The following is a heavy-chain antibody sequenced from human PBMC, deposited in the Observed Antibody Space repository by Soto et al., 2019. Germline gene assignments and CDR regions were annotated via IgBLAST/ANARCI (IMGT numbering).Heavy chain of an antibody. CDR2: TYYRSKWFN. CDR3: ARDLLDIFLYHDEDGMHV. J-gene: IGHJ3*01. D-gene: IGHD3-16*01. V-gene: IGHV6-1*01. Sequence: WNWISQCPSRGLEWLGRTYYRSKWFNEYGLSVKGRISFIPDTSKNQFYLNLTSVTPDDTAVYYCARDLLDIFLYHDEDGMHVWRQG.